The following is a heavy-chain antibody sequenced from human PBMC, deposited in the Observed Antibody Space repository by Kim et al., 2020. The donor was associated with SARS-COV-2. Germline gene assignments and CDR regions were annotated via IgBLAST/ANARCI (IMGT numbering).Heavy chain of an antibody. CDR2: IIPVSDTR. J-gene: IGHJ6*02. D-gene: IGHD1-1*01. CDR3: ARARTGSLYYYFGMDV. V-gene: IGHV1-69*13. Sequence: SVKVSCKTSGGTFGNYGFVWVRLAPGQGLEWMGGIIPVSDTRDYAQKFQGRLTFIADESTSTAYMELTTLKSDDTAVYYCARARTGSLYYYFGMDVWGPGTTVTVSS. CDR1: GGTFGNYG.